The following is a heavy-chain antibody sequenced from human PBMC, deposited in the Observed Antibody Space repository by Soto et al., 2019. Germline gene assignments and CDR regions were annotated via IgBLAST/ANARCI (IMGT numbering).Heavy chain of an antibody. CDR2: IRSKAYGGTT. V-gene: IGHV3-49*03. CDR1: GFTFGDYA. CDR3: TRDSGYSYGHYYYYGMDV. D-gene: IGHD5-18*01. J-gene: IGHJ6*02. Sequence: GGSLRLSCTASGFTFGDYAMSWFRQAPGKGLEWVGFIRSKAYGGTTEYAASVKGRFTISRDDSKSIAYLQMNSLKTEDTAVYYCTRDSGYSYGHYYYYGMDVWGQGTTVTVSS.